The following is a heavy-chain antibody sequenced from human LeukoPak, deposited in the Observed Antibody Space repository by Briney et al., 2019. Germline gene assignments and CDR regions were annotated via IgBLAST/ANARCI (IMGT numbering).Heavy chain of an antibody. CDR3: ARETSQKGAHYMDV. J-gene: IGHJ6*03. Sequence: PSETLSLTCTVSGGSISSYYWSWIRQPPGKGPKWIGYIYYSGSTSYSPSLRSRVTISVDASKNQFSLKLSSVTAADTAVYYCARETSQKGAHYMDVWGKGTTVTISS. CDR1: GGSISSYY. CDR2: IYYSGST. D-gene: IGHD3-16*01. V-gene: IGHV4-59*01.